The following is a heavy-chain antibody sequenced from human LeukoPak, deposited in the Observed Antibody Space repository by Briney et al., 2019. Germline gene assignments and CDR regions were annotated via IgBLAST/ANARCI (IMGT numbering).Heavy chain of an antibody. Sequence: GGSLRLSCSASGFTFSSYAMHWVRQAPGKGLEYVSAIVSNAGSTYYADSVKGRFTISRDNSKNTLYLQMNSLRAEDTAVYYCARDYYDILTGSPYLDYWGQGTLVTVSS. CDR3: ARDYYDILTGSPYLDY. J-gene: IGHJ4*02. CDR2: IVSNAGST. CDR1: GFTFSSYA. V-gene: IGHV3-64*04. D-gene: IGHD3-9*01.